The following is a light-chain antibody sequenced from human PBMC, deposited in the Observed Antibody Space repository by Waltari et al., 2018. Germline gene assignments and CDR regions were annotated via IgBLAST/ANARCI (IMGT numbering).Light chain of an antibody. CDR2: WAS. V-gene: IGKV4-1*01. CDR3: QQYYSAPLT. CDR1: QNVFYRSNNQNY. J-gene: IGKJ1*01. Sequence: DIVMTQSPDSLAVSLGERSTINCKSIQNVFYRSNNQNYLAWYQKRPGQPPNLLIYWASTRESGVPDRFIGSGSGTDFTLTISSLEAEDVALYYCQQYYSAPLTFGQGTKVEIK.